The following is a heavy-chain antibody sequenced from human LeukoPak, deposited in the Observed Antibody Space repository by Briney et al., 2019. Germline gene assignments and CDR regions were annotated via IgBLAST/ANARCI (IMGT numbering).Heavy chain of an antibody. J-gene: IGHJ5*02. D-gene: IGHD1-26*01. CDR2: IIPILGIA. CDR3: ARVNLRGSNYNWFDP. Sequence: SVKVSCKASGGTFSSYAISWVRQAPGQGLEWMGRIIPILGIANYAQKFQGRVTITADKFTSTAYMELSSLRSEDTAVYYCARVNLRGSNYNWFDPWGQGTQVIVSS. CDR1: GGTFSSYA. V-gene: IGHV1-69*04.